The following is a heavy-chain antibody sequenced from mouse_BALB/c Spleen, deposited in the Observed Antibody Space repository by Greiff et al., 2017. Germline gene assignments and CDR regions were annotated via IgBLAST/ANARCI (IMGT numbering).Heavy chain of an antibody. CDR2: IWGDGST. CDR3: ARDKGLLRGAMDY. CDR1: GFSLTGYG. J-gene: IGHJ4*01. D-gene: IGHD1-1*01. Sequence: VMLVESGPGLVAPSQSLSITCTVSGFSLTGYGVNWVRQPPGKGLEWLGMIWGDGSTDYNSALKSRLSISKDNSKSQVFLKMNSLQTDDTARYYCARDKGLLRGAMDYWGQGTSVTVSS. V-gene: IGHV2-6-7*01.